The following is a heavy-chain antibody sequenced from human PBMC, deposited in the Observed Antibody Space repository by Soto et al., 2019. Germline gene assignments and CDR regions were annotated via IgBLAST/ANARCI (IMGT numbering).Heavy chain of an antibody. J-gene: IGHJ6*02. CDR2: IYTSGST. V-gene: IGHV4-4*07. CDR1: GGSISSYY. CDR3: ARGELVVIRDYYYYGMDV. Sequence: QVQLQESGPGLVKPSETLSLTCTVSGGSISSYYWSWIRQPAGKGLEWIGRIYTSGSTNYNPSLKSRVTMSVETSKNQFALKLSSVTAADTAVYYCARGELVVIRDYYYYGMDVWGQGTTVTVSS. D-gene: IGHD3-22*01.